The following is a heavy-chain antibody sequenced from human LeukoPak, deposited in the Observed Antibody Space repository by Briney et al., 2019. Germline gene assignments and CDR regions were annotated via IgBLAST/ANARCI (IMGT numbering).Heavy chain of an antibody. D-gene: IGHD6-13*01. CDR2: IYHSGST. Sequence: PSETLSLTCAVSGGSISSATWWSWVGQSPGKGLEWIGEIYHSGSTNYNPSLKSRATISVDKSKNQFSLKLTSVTAADTAVYYCARDREEELRGIAAAQGFFDIWGQGTMVTVSS. CDR3: ARDREEELRGIAAAQGFFDI. J-gene: IGHJ3*02. CDR1: GGSISSATW. V-gene: IGHV4-4*02.